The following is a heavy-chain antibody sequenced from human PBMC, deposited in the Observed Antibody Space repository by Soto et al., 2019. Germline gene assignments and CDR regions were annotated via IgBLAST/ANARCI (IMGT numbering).Heavy chain of an antibody. CDR1: GFTFSNYA. CDR3: VKTYYYDGSGYSYDYFDY. J-gene: IGHJ4*02. D-gene: IGHD3-22*01. Sequence: GGSLRLSCSASGFTFSNYAMHWVRQAPGKGLEYISTISSLGGSTFYADSVKGRFTISRDNSKNTLYLQMSSLRADDTAVYYCVKTYYYDGSGYSYDYFDYWGQGTLVTVSS. CDR2: ISSLGGST. V-gene: IGHV3-64D*06.